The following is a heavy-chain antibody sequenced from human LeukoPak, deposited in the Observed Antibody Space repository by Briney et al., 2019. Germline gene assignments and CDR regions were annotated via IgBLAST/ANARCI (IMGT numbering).Heavy chain of an antibody. CDR1: GGSISTSNYY. J-gene: IGHJ4*02. CDR2: IYYSGGT. D-gene: IGHD3-22*01. V-gene: IGHV4-39*01. Sequence: PSETLSLTCTVSGGSISTSNYYWGWIRQPPGKGLEWVGSIYYSGGTYYNPSLKSRVTISVDTSKNQFSLNLSSVTAADTAVYYCARHSYYNDGSDNHCYFDYWGQGTLVTVSS. CDR3: ARHSYYNDGSDNHCYFDY.